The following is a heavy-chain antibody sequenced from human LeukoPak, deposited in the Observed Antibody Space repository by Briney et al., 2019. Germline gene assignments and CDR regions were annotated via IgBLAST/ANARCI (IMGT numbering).Heavy chain of an antibody. J-gene: IGHJ6*03. CDR1: GFTFNSFW. D-gene: IGHD2-15*01. CDR2: INSDGIRT. V-gene: IGHV3-74*01. Sequence: HPGGSLRLSCAASGFTFNSFWMYWVRQVPGKVLLWVARINSDGIRTSHADSVQGRFTISRDNANNTLYLQMNSLRVEDTAVYYCARGGSGSGYHYYYYMDVWGKGTTVTISS. CDR3: ARGGSGSGYHYYYYMDV.